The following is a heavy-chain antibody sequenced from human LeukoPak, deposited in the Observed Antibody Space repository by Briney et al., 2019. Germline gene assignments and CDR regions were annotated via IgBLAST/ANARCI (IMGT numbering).Heavy chain of an antibody. CDR2: IYRSGNT. V-gene: IGHV4-59*01. Sequence: PSETLSLTCSVSGDSISTYYWSCIRQPPGKGLQWIGNIYRSGNTNYNPSLKSRVTMSVDTSKNRFSLRLSSVTAADTAVYYCARDGPQWLAAFDFWGQGALVTVSS. D-gene: IGHD6-19*01. J-gene: IGHJ4*02. CDR1: GDSISTYY. CDR3: ARDGPQWLAAFDF.